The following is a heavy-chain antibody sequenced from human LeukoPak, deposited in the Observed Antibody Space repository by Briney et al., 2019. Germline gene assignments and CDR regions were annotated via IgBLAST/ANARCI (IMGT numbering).Heavy chain of an antibody. J-gene: IGHJ5*02. V-gene: IGHV1-2*02. CDR3: AREAVAGTNWFDP. CDR1: GYTFTGYY. Sequence: ASVKVSCKASGYTFTGYYMHWVRQAPGQGLEWMGWINPNSGGTNYAQKFQGRVTMTRDTSISTAYRELSRLRSDDPAVYYCAREAVAGTNWFDPWGQGTLVTVSS. CDR2: INPNSGGT. D-gene: IGHD6-19*01.